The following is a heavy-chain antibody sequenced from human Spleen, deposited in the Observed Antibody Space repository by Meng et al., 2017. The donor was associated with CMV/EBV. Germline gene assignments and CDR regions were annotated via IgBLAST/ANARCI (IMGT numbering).Heavy chain of an antibody. CDR1: GFTFVSNA. CDR3: AKDISWWNLGY. Sequence: GESLKISCAASGFTFVSNAMTWARQAPGKGLEWVSSISGSGVGTYYADSVKGRFTISRDNSKNTLYLQMNSLRAEDTAVYYCAKDISWWNLGYWGQGTLVTVSS. V-gene: IGHV3-23*01. J-gene: IGHJ4*02. D-gene: IGHD2-15*01. CDR2: ISGSGVGT.